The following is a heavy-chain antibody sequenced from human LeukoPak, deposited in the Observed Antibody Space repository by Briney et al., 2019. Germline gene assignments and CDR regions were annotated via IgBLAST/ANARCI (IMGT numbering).Heavy chain of an antibody. J-gene: IGHJ4*02. CDR2: ISAYNGNT. CDR1: GYTFTNYG. Sequence: ASVKVSCKASGYTFTNYGFTWVRQAPGQGLEWMGWISAYNGNTHYAQKVQGRVTLTTDTSTSTAYMELRSLRSDDTAVYYCARAKPVHYGRPDFDYWGQGTLVTVSS. D-gene: IGHD4-17*01. V-gene: IGHV1-18*01. CDR3: ARAKPVHYGRPDFDY.